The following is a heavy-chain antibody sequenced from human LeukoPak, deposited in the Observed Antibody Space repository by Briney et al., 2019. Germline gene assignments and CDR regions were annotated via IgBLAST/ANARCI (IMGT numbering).Heavy chain of an antibody. CDR3: ARGVLAGYDSSGYRLYNLFDP. D-gene: IGHD3-22*01. Sequence: ASVKVSCKASGYTFTDYYMHWVRQAPGQGLEWMGWINPNSGGTNYAQKFQGRVTMTRDTSISTAYVELSRLRSDDTAVYYCARGVLAGYDSSGYRLYNLFDPWGQGTLVTVSS. J-gene: IGHJ5*02. CDR2: INPNSGGT. V-gene: IGHV1-2*02. CDR1: GYTFTDYY.